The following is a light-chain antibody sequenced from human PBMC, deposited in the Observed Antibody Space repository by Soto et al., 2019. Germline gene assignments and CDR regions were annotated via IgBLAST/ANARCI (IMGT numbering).Light chain of an antibody. CDR2: AAS. V-gene: IGKV1-27*01. Sequence: DIQMTQSPSSLSSSFGARVTMTCRASQGIGIYLAWFQQRPGNTPKLLIYAASTLQSGVPSRFSGSGSGTDFTVTISSLQPEDCATYYCQKYNSAPLTFGGGTRVDIK. CDR1: QGIGIY. J-gene: IGKJ4*01. CDR3: QKYNSAPLT.